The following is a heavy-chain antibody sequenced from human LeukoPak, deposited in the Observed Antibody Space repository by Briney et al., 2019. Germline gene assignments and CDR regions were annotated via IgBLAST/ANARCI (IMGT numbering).Heavy chain of an antibody. J-gene: IGHJ4*02. Sequence: SETLSLTRSVSGGSISSYFWSWIRQAPGKGLEWVGYALYTGSTEYNPALKSRVTISLDTSNNQFSLRLSSVTAADTAVYYCARDNGYSYGIDYWGQGRLVTVSS. CDR3: ARDNGYSYGIDY. D-gene: IGHD5-18*01. CDR2: ALYTGST. CDR1: GGSISSYF. V-gene: IGHV4-59*01.